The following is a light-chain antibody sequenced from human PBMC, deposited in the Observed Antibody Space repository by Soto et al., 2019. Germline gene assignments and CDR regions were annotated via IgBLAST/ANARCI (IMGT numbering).Light chain of an antibody. CDR3: MQATQYRPYT. CDR2: KVS. Sequence: DIVLTQTPLSSPVTLGQPASISCRSSQSLVHSDGNTYLSWFHQRPGQPPRLLIDKVSNRFSGVPDRFIGSGAGTDFTLKISRVEAEDVGIYFCMQATQYRPYTFGQGTKLEIK. J-gene: IGKJ2*01. CDR1: QSLVHSDGNTY. V-gene: IGKV2-24*01.